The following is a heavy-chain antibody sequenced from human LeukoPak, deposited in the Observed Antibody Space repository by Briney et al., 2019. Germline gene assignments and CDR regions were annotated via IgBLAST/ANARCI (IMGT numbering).Heavy chain of an antibody. J-gene: IGHJ6*02. Sequence: ASVKVSCKASGYTXTGYYINRVRQAPGQGLEWMVWINPNSGDTNYAQRFQGRVTVTRDTSISTAYMELTRLTSDDTAVYFCAKDLGVVWSGYYGMDVWGQGTTVTVSS. V-gene: IGHV1-2*02. CDR1: GYTXTGYY. CDR2: INPNSGDT. CDR3: AKDLGVVWSGYYGMDV. D-gene: IGHD3-3*01.